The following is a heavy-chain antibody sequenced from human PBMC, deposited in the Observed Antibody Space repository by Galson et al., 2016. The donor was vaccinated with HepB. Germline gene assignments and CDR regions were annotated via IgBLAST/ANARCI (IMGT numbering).Heavy chain of an antibody. J-gene: IGHJ6*02. D-gene: IGHD1-14*01. Sequence: SLRLSCAASGFTFSDYYISWVRQAPGKGLQWISYSTTSGSSLFCTDSVKGRLTISRDNAKNSLFLQMNSLRAEDTAVYYCAGSSARTPSSYFYSGMDAWGQGTTVIVSS. V-gene: IGHV3-11*04. CDR3: AGSSARTPSSYFYSGMDA. CDR1: GFTFSDYY. CDR2: STTSGSSL.